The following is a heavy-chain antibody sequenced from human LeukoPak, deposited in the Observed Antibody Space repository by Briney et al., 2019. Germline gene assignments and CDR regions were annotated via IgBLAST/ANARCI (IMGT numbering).Heavy chain of an antibody. CDR3: ARRAAYSGSFDY. CDR2: IYTSGTT. J-gene: IGHJ4*02. Sequence: GGSLRLSCAASGFTVSSHFMSWVRQAPGKGLEWPSIIYTSGTTNHAESLRARFTISRDNSKNMLYLQMNSLRVEDTAIYYCARRAAYSGSFDYWGQGTQVTVSA. V-gene: IGHV3-53*01. D-gene: IGHD4-23*01. CDR1: GFTVSSHF.